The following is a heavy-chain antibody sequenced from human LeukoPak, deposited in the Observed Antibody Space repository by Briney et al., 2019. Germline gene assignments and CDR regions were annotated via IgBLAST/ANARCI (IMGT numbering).Heavy chain of an antibody. D-gene: IGHD3-9*01. CDR1: GFTFSDYY. V-gene: IGHV3-23*01. CDR2: ISGSGGST. CDR3: AKWGDYDILTGYYVPDY. Sequence: GGSLRLSCAASGFTFSDYYMSWIRQAPGKGLEWVSAISGSGGSTYYADSVKGRFTISRDNSKNTLYLQVNSLRAEDTAVYYCAKWGDYDILTGYYVPDYWGQGTLVTVSS. J-gene: IGHJ4*02.